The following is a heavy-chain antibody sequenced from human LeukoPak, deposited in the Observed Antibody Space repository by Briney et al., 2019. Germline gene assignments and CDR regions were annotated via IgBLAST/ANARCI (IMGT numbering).Heavy chain of an antibody. D-gene: IGHD2-2*02. CDR1: GYTFTGYG. CDR2: ISAYNGNT. Sequence: ASVKVSCKASGYTFTGYGISWVRQAPRQGLEWMGWISAYNGNTNYAQKLQGRVTMTTDTSTSTAYMELRSLRSDDTAVYYCARDEGYCSSTSCYNAAWFDPWGQGTLVTVSS. V-gene: IGHV1-18*01. CDR3: ARDEGYCSSTSCYNAAWFDP. J-gene: IGHJ5*02.